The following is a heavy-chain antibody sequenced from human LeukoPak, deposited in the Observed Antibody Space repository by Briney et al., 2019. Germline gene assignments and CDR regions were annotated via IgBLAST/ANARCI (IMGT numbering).Heavy chain of an antibody. Sequence: SETLSLTCTVSGGSISSGSYYWSWIRQPAGKGLEWIGRIYTSGSTNYNPSLKSRVTISVDTSKNQFSLKLSSVTAADTAVYYCARDLQDDPIAVAVTYNWFDPWGQGTLVTVSS. D-gene: IGHD6-19*01. V-gene: IGHV4-61*02. CDR1: GGSISSGSYY. CDR2: IYTSGST. CDR3: ARDLQDDPIAVAVTYNWFDP. J-gene: IGHJ5*02.